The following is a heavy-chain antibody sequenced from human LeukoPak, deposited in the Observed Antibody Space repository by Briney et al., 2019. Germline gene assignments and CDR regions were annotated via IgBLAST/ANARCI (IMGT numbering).Heavy chain of an antibody. CDR2: IYHSWST. CDR1: GYSNSSGYY. CDR3: ARVNTIFGVVIIPYYYYYMDV. D-gene: IGHD3-3*01. V-gene: IGHV4-38-2*01. J-gene: IGHJ6*03. Sequence: SDTVSLTCAVSGYSNSSGYYWGWIRQPPGKGLEGIGSIYHSWSTYYNPSRKSRVTISVDTSKNQFSLKLSSVTAEDTAVYYCARVNTIFGVVIIPYYYYYMDVWGKGTTVTVSS.